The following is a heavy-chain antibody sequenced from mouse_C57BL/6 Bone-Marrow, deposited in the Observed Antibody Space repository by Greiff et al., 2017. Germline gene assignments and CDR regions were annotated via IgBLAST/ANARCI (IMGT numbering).Heavy chain of an antibody. CDR3: ARGNYYAMDY. V-gene: IGHV1-81*01. J-gene: IGHJ4*01. CDR2: IYPRSGNT. CDR1: GYTFTSYG. D-gene: IGHD2-1*01. Sequence: VMLVESGAELARPGASVQLSCKASGYTFTSYGISWVKQRTGQGLEWIGEIYPRSGNTYYNEKLKGKDTLTADKSSSTAYMELRSLTSEDSAVYFCARGNYYAMDYWGQGTSVTVSS.